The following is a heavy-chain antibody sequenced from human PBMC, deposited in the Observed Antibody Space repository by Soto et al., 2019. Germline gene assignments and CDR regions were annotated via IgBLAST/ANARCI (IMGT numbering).Heavy chain of an antibody. CDR2: ISAYNGNT. D-gene: IGHD3-3*01. Sequence: ASVKVSCKASGYTFTSYGISWVRQAPGQGLEWMGWISAYNGNTNYAQKLQGRVTMTTDTSTSTAYMELRSLRSDDTAVYYCARPRSDFWSGYYPNYYYYYMDVWGKGTTVTVSS. CDR1: GYTFTSYG. V-gene: IGHV1-18*01. J-gene: IGHJ6*03. CDR3: ARPRSDFWSGYYPNYYYYYMDV.